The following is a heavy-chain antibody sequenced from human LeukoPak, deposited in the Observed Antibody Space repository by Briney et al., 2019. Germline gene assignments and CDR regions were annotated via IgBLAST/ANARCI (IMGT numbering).Heavy chain of an antibody. CDR3: AKDVYGDYGGLDY. Sequence: PGGSLRLSCAASGFPFSTYAMSWVRQAPGKGLEWVSSIRGSDGSTYYADSVKGRFANSRDNSKNTLYLQMNSLRAEDTAVYYCAKDVYGDYGGLDYWGQGTLVSVSS. D-gene: IGHD4-17*01. J-gene: IGHJ4*02. CDR1: GFPFSTYA. CDR2: IRGSDGST. V-gene: IGHV3-23*01.